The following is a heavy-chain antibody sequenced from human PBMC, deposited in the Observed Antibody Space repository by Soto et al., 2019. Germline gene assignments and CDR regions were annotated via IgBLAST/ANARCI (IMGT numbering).Heavy chain of an antibody. Sequence: QAHLVQSGAEVKKPGASVKVSCKASGYTFTGYTFHWVRQAPGQGLEWLAWINYSSSDSSFAPKIQGRVTVTMDATSSTAYMELTRLRYDGTAVYYCATEMATIKGFFDKWGQGTPVAVSS. CDR3: ATEMATIKGFFDK. D-gene: IGHD2-8*01. CDR1: GYTFTGYT. V-gene: IGHV1-2*02. CDR2: INYSSSDS. J-gene: IGHJ4*02.